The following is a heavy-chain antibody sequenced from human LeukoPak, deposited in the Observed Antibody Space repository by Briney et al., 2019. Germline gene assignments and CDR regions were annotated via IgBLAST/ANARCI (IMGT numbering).Heavy chain of an antibody. J-gene: IGHJ4*02. Sequence: GGSLRLSCAASGFTFSNYAINWVRQAPGKGLEWFSSISTTGTYTDYADSVKGRFTISRDNTKNSVFLQMNGLRAEDTAVYYCARIQTSSGASHYYFDYWGQGSLVTVSS. CDR3: ARIQTSSGASHYYFDY. D-gene: IGHD2-15*01. CDR1: GFTFSNYA. V-gene: IGHV3-21*01. CDR2: ISTTGTYT.